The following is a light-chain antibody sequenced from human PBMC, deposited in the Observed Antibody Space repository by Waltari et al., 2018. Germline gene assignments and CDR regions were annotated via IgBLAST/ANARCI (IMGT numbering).Light chain of an antibody. Sequence: DIVMTQSPDSLAVSLGERATINCKSSQSVLYSSNNENYLAWYQQKPGQPPKLLIYWASARTSGVPDRFSGSGSGTDFTLTISSLQAEDVVVYYCQQYYSIPPAFGQGTKLEIQ. CDR2: WAS. J-gene: IGKJ2*01. V-gene: IGKV4-1*01. CDR1: QSVLYSSNNENY. CDR3: QQYYSIPPA.